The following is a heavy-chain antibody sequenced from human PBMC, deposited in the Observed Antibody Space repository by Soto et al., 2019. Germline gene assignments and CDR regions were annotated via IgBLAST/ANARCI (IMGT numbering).Heavy chain of an antibody. J-gene: IGHJ4*02. CDR3: ARPYGDYAPFDY. CDR1: GFSLSTSGVG. D-gene: IGHD4-17*01. CDR2: IYWDDDK. V-gene: IGHV2-5*02. Sequence: QITLKESGPTLVKPTQTLTLTCTFSGFSLSTSGVGVGWIRQPPGKALEWLALIYWDDDKRYSPSLKSRLTIXKXTSKNQVVLTMTNIDPGDTATYYCARPYGDYAPFDYWGQGTLVTVSS.